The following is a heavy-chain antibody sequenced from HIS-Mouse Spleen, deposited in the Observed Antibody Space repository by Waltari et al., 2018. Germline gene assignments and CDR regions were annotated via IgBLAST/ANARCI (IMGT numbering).Heavy chain of an antibody. CDR3: GRIAEGYSSGWYAFGY. V-gene: IGHV2-70*15. Sequence: QVTLRESGPALVKPTQTLTLTCTFSGFSLSTSGMCVSWIRQPPGKALEWLARIDWDDDKYYSTSVKTMLRNSKDTTKTRVVLTMTKMDPVDTATYYCGRIAEGYSSGWYAFGYWGQGTLVTVAS. CDR1: GFSLSTSGMC. CDR2: IDWDDDK. J-gene: IGHJ4*02. D-gene: IGHD6-19*01.